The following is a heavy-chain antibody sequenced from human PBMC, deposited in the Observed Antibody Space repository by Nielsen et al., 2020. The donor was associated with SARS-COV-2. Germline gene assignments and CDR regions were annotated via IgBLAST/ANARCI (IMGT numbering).Heavy chain of an antibody. Sequence: WIRQPPGKGLVWVSRINSDGSSTSYADSVKGRFTISRDNAKNTLYLQMNSLRAEDTAVYYCARERGTGTEYYYYYYGMDVWGQGTTVTVSS. V-gene: IGHV3-74*01. CDR3: ARERGTGTEYYYYYYGMDV. D-gene: IGHD1-7*01. J-gene: IGHJ6*02. CDR2: INSDGSST.